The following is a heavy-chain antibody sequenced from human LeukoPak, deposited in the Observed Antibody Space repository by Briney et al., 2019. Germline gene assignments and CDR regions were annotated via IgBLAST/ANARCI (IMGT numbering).Heavy chain of an antibody. CDR3: ARVKYYYYGMDV. CDR2: IYYSGST. V-gene: IGHV4-59*01. CDR1: GGSISSYY. Sequence: SETLSLTCTVSGGSISSYYWSWIRQPPGKGLEWIGYIYYSGSTNYNPSLKSRVTISVDTSKNQFSLKLSSVTAADTAVYYCARVKYYYYGMDVWGQGTTVTVSS. J-gene: IGHJ6*02.